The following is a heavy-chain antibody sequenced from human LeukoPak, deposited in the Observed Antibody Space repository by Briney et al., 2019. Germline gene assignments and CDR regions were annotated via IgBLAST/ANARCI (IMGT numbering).Heavy chain of an antibody. Sequence: ASVKVSCKASGYTFTGYYIHWVRQAPGQGLEWMGWINPNSGDTNYAQNFQGRVIMTRDTSISTAYMELSRLGSDDTAVYYCARAGSVIVVVAAYGMDVWGQGTTVTVSS. J-gene: IGHJ6*02. CDR2: INPNSGDT. CDR3: ARAGSVIVVVAAYGMDV. CDR1: GYTFTGYY. V-gene: IGHV1-2*02. D-gene: IGHD2-15*01.